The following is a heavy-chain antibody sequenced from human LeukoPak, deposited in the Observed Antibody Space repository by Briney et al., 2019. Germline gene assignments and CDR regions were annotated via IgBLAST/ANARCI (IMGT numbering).Heavy chain of an antibody. V-gene: IGHV4-38-2*01. CDR2: IYHTGST. CDR3: ARGTGYSSSWYNY. D-gene: IGHD6-13*01. J-gene: IGHJ4*02. Sequence: SETLSLTCAVSGYSISSGYYWGWIRQPPGKTLEWIGSIYHTGSTYYNPSLKSRVTISVDTSKNQFSLKLSFVTAADTAVYYCARGTGYSSSWYNYWGQGTLVTVSS. CDR1: GYSISSGYY.